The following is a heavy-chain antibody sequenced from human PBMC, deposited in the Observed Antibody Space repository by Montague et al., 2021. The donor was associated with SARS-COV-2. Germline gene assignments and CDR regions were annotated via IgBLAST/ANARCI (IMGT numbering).Heavy chain of an antibody. CDR3: ARSRGNLQWPFYYYYGMDV. Sequence: TLSLTCTVSGGSISSGGYYWSWIRQHPGKGLEWIGYIYYSGSTYYNPSLKSRVTISVDTSKNQFSLKLSSVSAADTAVYCCARSRGNLQWPFYYYYGMDVWGQGTTVTVSS. CDR1: GGSISSGGYY. CDR2: IYYSGST. V-gene: IGHV4-31*03. J-gene: IGHJ6*02. D-gene: IGHD6-19*01.